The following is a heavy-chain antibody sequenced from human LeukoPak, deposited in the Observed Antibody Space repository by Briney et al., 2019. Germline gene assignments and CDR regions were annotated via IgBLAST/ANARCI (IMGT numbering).Heavy chain of an antibody. CDR3: ASLKRGYSYGRGAYYYYYMDV. CDR2: INHSGST. CDR1: GGSFSGYY. Sequence: PSETLSLTCAVYGGSFSGYYWSWIRQPPGKGLEWIGEINHSGSTNYNPSLKSRVTISVDTSKNQFSLKLSSVTAADTAVYYCASLKRGYSYGRGAYYYYYMDVWGKGTTVTISS. V-gene: IGHV4-34*01. J-gene: IGHJ6*03. D-gene: IGHD5-18*01.